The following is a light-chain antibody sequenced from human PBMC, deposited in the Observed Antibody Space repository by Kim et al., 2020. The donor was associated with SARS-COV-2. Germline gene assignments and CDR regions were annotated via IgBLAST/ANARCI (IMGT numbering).Light chain of an antibody. CDR1: SSDVGAYNY. V-gene: IGLV2-8*01. CDR2: ELN. CDR3: SSYAGSNNVL. J-gene: IGLJ2*01. Sequence: QSVLIQPPSASGPPGQSVAISCTGTSSDVGAYNYVSWYQQHPGKAPKLIIYELNKRPSGVPDRFSGSKSGNTASLTVSGLQAEDEADYYCSSYAGSNNVLFGGGTQLTVL.